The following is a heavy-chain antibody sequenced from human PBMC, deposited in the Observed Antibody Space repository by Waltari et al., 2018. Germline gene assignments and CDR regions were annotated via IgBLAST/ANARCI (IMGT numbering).Heavy chain of an antibody. CDR2: IYHSGST. Sequence: QVQLQESGPGLVKPSETLSLTCTVSGYSISSGYYWGWIRQPPGKGLEWIGSIYHSGSTYYNPSLKSRVTISVDTSKNQFSLKLSSVTAADTAVYYCARARYSSGFDYWGQGTLVTVSS. CDR3: ARARYSSGFDY. J-gene: IGHJ4*02. V-gene: IGHV4-38-2*02. D-gene: IGHD6-25*01. CDR1: GYSISSGYY.